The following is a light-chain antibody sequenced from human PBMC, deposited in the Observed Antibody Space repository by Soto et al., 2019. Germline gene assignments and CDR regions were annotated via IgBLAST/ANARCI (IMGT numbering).Light chain of an antibody. CDR3: QQYNNWPPFT. CDR1: QSVSSN. J-gene: IGKJ3*01. CDR2: GAS. Sequence: EIVMTQSPATLSVSPGERATLSCRASQSVSSNLAWYQQKPGQAPRLLIYGASTRATGTPARFSGNGSGTEFTLTISSLQSEDFAVYYCQQYNNWPPFTFGPGTKVDFK. V-gene: IGKV3-15*01.